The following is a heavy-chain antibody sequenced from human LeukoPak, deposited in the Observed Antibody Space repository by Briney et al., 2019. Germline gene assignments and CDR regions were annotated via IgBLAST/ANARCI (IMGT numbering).Heavy chain of an antibody. Sequence: GGSLRLSCEASGFTFNTYAMSWDRQAPGKGLEWVSVISISGGTYYADSVKGRFTISRDNSKNTLYLQMNSLRAEDTAVYYCASHRTLRYFDWLHTLDYWGQGTLVTVSS. CDR2: ISISGGT. CDR1: GFTFNTYA. J-gene: IGHJ4*02. CDR3: ASHRTLRYFDWLHTLDY. D-gene: IGHD3-9*01. V-gene: IGHV3-23*01.